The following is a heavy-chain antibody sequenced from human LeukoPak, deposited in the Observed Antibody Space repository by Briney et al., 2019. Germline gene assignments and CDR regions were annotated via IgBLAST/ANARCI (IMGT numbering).Heavy chain of an antibody. CDR2: IYYSGST. D-gene: IGHD4-17*01. J-gene: IGHJ4*02. CDR3: AAADYGDYGRNDY. Sequence: LETLSLTCTVSGGSISSYYWSWIRQPPGKGLEWIGYIYYSGSTNYNPSLKSRVTISVDTSKNQFSLKLSSVTAADTAVYYCAAADYGDYGRNDYWGQGTLVTVSS. CDR1: GGSISSYY. V-gene: IGHV4-59*01.